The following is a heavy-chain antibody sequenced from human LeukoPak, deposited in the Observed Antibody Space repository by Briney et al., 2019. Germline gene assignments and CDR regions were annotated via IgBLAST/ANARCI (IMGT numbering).Heavy chain of an antibody. CDR2: ISGTGSST. Sequence: GGSLRLSCEASGFTFGNYAMNWVRQSPGKGLEWVSTISGTGSSTYYADSAKGRFTISRDNSKDTLFLQLNSLTAADTAMYFCAKASVAIPQYCNSWGQGTLVTVSS. V-gene: IGHV3-23*01. J-gene: IGHJ5*02. CDR3: AKASVAIPQYCNS. D-gene: IGHD2-2*02. CDR1: GFTFGNYA.